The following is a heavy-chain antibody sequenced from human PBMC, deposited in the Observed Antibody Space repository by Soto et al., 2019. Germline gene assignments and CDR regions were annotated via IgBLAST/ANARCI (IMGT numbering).Heavy chain of an antibody. D-gene: IGHD2-15*01. CDR2: INPNSGGT. V-gene: IGHV1-2*02. Sequence: ASVKVSCKASGYTFTGYYMHWVRQAPGQGLEWMGWINPNSGGTNYAQKFQGRVTMTRDTSISPAYMELSRMRSDAPAVYYCAPSIVVVAAPDYWGQGTLVTVSS. J-gene: IGHJ4*02. CDR3: APSIVVVAAPDY. CDR1: GYTFTGYY.